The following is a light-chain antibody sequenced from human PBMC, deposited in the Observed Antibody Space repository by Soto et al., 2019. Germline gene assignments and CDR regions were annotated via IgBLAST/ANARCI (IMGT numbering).Light chain of an antibody. CDR2: EVS. V-gene: IGLV2-14*01. Sequence: QSALTQPASVSGSPGQSVTISCTGTSSDVGGYNYVSWYQQQSGKAPELMIHEVSNRPSGVSNRFSGSKSGNTASLTIPGLQAEDEADYYCSSYTSSRAYVFGIGTKVTVL. CDR3: SSYTSSRAYV. CDR1: SSDVGGYNY. J-gene: IGLJ1*01.